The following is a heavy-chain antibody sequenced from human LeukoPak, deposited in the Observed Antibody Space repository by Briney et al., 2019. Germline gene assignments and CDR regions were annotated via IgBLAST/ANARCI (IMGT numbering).Heavy chain of an antibody. CDR1: GGSVSSGSYY. J-gene: IGHJ3*02. CDR3: ARVNYYDSSGYYPYAFDI. CDR2: IYYSGST. V-gene: IGHV4-61*01. D-gene: IGHD3-22*01. Sequence: SETLSLTCTVSGGSVSSGSYYWSWIRQPPGKGLDWIGYIYYSGSTNYNPSLKSRVTISVDTSKNQFSLKLSSVTAADTAVYYCARVNYYDSSGYYPYAFDIWGQGTMVTVSS.